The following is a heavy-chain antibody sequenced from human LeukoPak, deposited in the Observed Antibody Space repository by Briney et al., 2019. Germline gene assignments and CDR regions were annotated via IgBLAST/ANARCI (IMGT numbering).Heavy chain of an antibody. Sequence: ASVKVSCKTSGYTFTNYGISWVRQGPGQGLEWMGWISAYNGNTNYAQKFQGRVTMTRNTSISTAYMELSSLRSEDTAVYYCARLGSFSYGMDVWGQGTTVTASS. J-gene: IGHJ6*02. CDR2: ISAYNGNT. CDR3: ARLGSFSYGMDV. CDR1: GYTFTNYG. D-gene: IGHD1-26*01. V-gene: IGHV1-18*01.